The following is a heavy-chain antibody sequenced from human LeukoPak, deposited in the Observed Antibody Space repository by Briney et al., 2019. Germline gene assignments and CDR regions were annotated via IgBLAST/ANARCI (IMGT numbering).Heavy chain of an antibody. V-gene: IGHV3-7*01. D-gene: IGHD3-10*01. CDR3: ARGYYGSGSG. CDR2: IKQDGSEK. J-gene: IGHJ4*02. Sequence: GGSLRLSCAASGFTFNNYWMSWVRQAPGKGLEWVANIKQDGSEKYYVDSVKGRFTISRDNAKNSLYLQMNSLRAEDTAVFYCARGYYGSGSGWGQGTLVTVSS. CDR1: GFTFNNYW.